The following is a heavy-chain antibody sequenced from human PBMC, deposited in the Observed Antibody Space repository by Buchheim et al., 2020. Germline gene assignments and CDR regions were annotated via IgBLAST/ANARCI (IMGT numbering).Heavy chain of an antibody. V-gene: IGHV3-33*01. J-gene: IGHJ4*02. CDR2: LWYDGNKK. D-gene: IGHD2-15*01. Sequence: QVQVVESGGGVVQPGTSLRLSCAASGFNLRTYGMHWVRQAPGKGLEWVAVLWYDGNKKYYADSVKGRFSVSRDTSKNTMYLQMDSLRAEETAVYYCASDILGQDNYVDHWGQRTL. CDR3: ASDILGQDNYVDH. CDR1: GFNLRTYG.